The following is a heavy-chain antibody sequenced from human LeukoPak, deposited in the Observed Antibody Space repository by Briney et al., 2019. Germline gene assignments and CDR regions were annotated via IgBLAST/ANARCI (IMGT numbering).Heavy chain of an antibody. V-gene: IGHV3-74*01. Sequence: GGSLRLSCAASGFTFSIYWMHWVRQDPGKGLVWVSRISSEGSSTTYADSVKGRFTISRDNAKNSLYLQMNSLRAEDMALYYCAKESRYGTYFDYWGQGTLVTVSS. CDR1: GFTFSIYW. CDR3: AKESRYGTYFDY. D-gene: IGHD1-7*01. J-gene: IGHJ4*02. CDR2: ISSEGSST.